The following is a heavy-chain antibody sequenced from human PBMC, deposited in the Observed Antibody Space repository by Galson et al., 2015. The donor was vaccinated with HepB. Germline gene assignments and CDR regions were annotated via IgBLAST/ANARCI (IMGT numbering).Heavy chain of an antibody. CDR3: ASLQNGIYHTPPKGFDI. CDR1: GDSSTGYW. CDR2: IDPSDSYI. J-gene: IGHJ3*02. D-gene: IGHD1-26*01. V-gene: IGHV5-10-1*01. Sequence: SGAEVKKPGESLRISCKSSGDSSTGYWISWVRQMPGKGLEWMGRIDPSDSYINYSPSFQGHVIISADKSISTAYLQWTSLQASDTAMYYCASLQNGIYHTPPKGFDIWGQGTMVTVSS.